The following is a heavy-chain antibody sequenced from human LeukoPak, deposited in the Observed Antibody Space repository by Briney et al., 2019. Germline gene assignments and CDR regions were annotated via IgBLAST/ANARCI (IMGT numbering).Heavy chain of an antibody. J-gene: IGHJ6*02. CDR2: IYSGGST. CDR1: GGSISSSNW. V-gene: IGHV3-66*01. CDR3: ARDYEPYGDYPYGMDV. Sequence: PSETLSLTCAVSGGSISSSNWWSWVRQAPGKGLEWVSVIYSGGSTYYADSVKGRFTISRDNSKNTLYLQMNSLRAEDTAVYYCARDYEPYGDYPYGMDVWGQGTTVTVSS. D-gene: IGHD4-17*01.